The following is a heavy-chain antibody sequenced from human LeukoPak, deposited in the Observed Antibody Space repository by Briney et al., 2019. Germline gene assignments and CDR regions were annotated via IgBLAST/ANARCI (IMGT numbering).Heavy chain of an antibody. D-gene: IGHD6-13*01. CDR1: GYYFTDYW. Sequence: GESLKISCKTSGYYFTDYWIGWVRQMPGKGLEWMGRIDPSDSYTTYSPSFQGHVTISADKSISTAYLQWNNLKASDTALYYCACATDIASAGTDYWGQGTLVTVSS. J-gene: IGHJ4*02. CDR2: IDPSDSYT. V-gene: IGHV5-10-1*01. CDR3: ACATDIASAGTDY.